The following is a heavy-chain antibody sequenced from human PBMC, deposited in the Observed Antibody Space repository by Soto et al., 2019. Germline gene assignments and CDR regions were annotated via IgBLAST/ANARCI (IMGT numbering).Heavy chain of an antibody. J-gene: IGHJ4*02. D-gene: IGHD3-22*01. Sequence: EVQLLESGGGLVQPGGSLRRSCAASGFTFSSSAMSWVRQAPGTGLEWVSAISGSGGSTYYADSVKGRFTISRDNSKNTLYLQMNSLRAEDTAVYYCAKGREASGYYYLYYFDYWGQGTLVTVSS. V-gene: IGHV3-23*01. CDR2: ISGSGGST. CDR1: GFTFSSSA. CDR3: AKGREASGYYYLYYFDY.